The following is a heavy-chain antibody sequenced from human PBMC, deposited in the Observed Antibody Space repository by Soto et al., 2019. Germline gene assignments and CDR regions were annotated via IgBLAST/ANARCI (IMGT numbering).Heavy chain of an antibody. CDR1: GDSVSSNTAA. CDR2: TYFRSNWRH. V-gene: IGHV6-1*01. D-gene: IGHD6-19*01. Sequence: QVQLQQSGPGLVKSSQTLSLTCAISGDSVSSNTAAWNWIRSSPSRGLEWLGRTYFRSNWRHDYAVSVKSRITVNTDTSKNHFSLQLNSVTPDDTAVYYCARGVAGSGFDLWGQGTLVTVSS. J-gene: IGHJ4*02. CDR3: ARGVAGSGFDL.